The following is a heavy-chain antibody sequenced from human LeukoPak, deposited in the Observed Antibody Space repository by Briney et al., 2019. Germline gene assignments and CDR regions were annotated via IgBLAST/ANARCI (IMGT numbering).Heavy chain of an antibody. CDR1: GFTFSSYA. J-gene: IGHJ6*03. V-gene: IGHV3-23*01. D-gene: IGHD3-16*01. Sequence: GGSLRLSCAASGFTFSSYAMSWVRQAPGKGLEWVSAISGSGGSTYYADSVKGRFTISRDNSKNTLYLQMNSLRAEDAAVYYCAKLGGQEVYNYYVGVWGKGTTVAVSS. CDR3: AKLGGQEVYNYYVGV. CDR2: ISGSGGST.